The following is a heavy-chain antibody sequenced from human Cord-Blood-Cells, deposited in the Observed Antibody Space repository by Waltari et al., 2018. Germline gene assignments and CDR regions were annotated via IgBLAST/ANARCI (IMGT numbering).Heavy chain of an antibody. D-gene: IGHD6-13*01. V-gene: IGHV4-34*01. Sequence: QVQLQQWGAGLLKPSETLSLTCAVYGGSFSGSYWSRLRQPTGKGREWIGEINHSGSTNYNPSLKSRVTISVDTSKNQFSLKLSSVTAEDTAVYYCAGSGYSSSWYDTWGQGTLVTVSS. CDR2: INHSGST. J-gene: IGHJ5*02. CDR3: AGSGYSSSWYDT. CDR1: GGSFSGSY.